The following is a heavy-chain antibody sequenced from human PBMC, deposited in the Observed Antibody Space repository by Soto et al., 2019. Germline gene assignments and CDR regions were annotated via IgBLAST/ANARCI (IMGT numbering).Heavy chain of an antibody. V-gene: IGHV4-4*02. D-gene: IGHD3-9*01. CDR2: IYHSGST. J-gene: IGHJ6*02. CDR3: ARAASYYDILTGYRTDYYYYGMDV. CDR1: GGSISSSNW. Sequence: SETLSLTCAVSGGSISSSNWWSWVRQPPGKGLEWIGEIYHSGSTNYNPSLKSRVTISVDKSKNQFSLKLSSVTAADTAVYYCARAASYYDILTGYRTDYYYYGMDVWGQGTTVTAP.